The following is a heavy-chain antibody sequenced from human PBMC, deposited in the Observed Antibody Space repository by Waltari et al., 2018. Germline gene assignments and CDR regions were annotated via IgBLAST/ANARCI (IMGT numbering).Heavy chain of an antibody. Sequence: QVQLQESGPGLVKPSETLSLTCTVSGGSISSYYWSWIRQPPGKGLEWIGYIYYSGSTTYNPSLTSRVTISVDTSKNQFSLKLSSVTAADTAVYYCARAEGSSSSLGGYYYMDVWGKGTTVTISS. CDR2: IYYSGST. D-gene: IGHD6-6*01. CDR3: ARAEGSSSSLGGYYYMDV. CDR1: GGSISSYY. V-gene: IGHV4-59*01. J-gene: IGHJ6*03.